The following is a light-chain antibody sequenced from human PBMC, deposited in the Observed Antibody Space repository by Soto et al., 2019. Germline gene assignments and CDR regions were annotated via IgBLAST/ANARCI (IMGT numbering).Light chain of an antibody. CDR1: QSISSS. V-gene: IGKV1-39*01. CDR2: AAS. J-gene: IGKJ1*01. Sequence: DIQITQSPSSLSVSVGDRVTITCRASQSISSSLNWYQQKPGKSPKLLIYAASTMQRAVPSSFSGSRSGTDFTLTTSSLQPEDFATYYCQQSYSTPRTFGQGTKV. CDR3: QQSYSTPRT.